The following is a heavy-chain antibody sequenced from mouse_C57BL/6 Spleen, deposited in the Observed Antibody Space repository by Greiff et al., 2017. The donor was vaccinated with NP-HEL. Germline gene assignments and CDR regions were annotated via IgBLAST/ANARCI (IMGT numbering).Heavy chain of an antibody. V-gene: IGHV5-6*01. Sequence: EVKLQESGGDLVKPGGSLKLSCAASGFTFSSYGMSWVRQTPDKRLEWVATISSGGSYTYYPDSVKGRFTISRDNAKNTLYLQMSSLKSEDTAMYYCARRDTTEAWFAYWGQGTLVTVSA. CDR2: ISSGGSYT. CDR1: GFTFSSYG. CDR3: ARRDTTEAWFAY. J-gene: IGHJ3*01. D-gene: IGHD1-1*01.